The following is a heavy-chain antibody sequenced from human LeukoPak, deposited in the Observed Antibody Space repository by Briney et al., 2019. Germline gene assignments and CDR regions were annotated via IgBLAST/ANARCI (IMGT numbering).Heavy chain of an antibody. CDR1: GGSVSSSCYY. Sequence: SETLSLTCTVSGGSVSSSCYYWGWLRQPPGRGLEGIGSTYYSESTYYNPSLKSRVTISVDTSKNQVSLKLSSVTAADTAVYYCARRIAVAGHYLDYWGQGTLVTVSS. V-gene: IGHV4-39*01. J-gene: IGHJ4*02. D-gene: IGHD6-19*01. CDR2: TYYSEST. CDR3: ARRIAVAGHYLDY.